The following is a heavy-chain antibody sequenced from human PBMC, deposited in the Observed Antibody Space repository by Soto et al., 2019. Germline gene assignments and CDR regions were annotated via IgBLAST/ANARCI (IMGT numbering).Heavy chain of an antibody. D-gene: IGHD5-18*01. CDR3: VRDSGANYGTFWYFDL. V-gene: IGHV3-30-3*01. CDR2: ISNDGSSE. J-gene: IGHJ2*01. CDR1: GFSFNFYA. Sequence: QVQLVESGGGVVQPGRSLRISCAATGFSFNFYAMYWVRQAPGKGLEWVAMISNDGSSENYADSVRGRFIISRDNSKKTLFLQMNSLRPEDTATYYCVRDSGANYGTFWYFDLWGRGTLDTVSS.